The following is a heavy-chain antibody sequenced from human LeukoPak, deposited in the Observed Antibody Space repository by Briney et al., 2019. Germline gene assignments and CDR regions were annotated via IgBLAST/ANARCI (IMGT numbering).Heavy chain of an antibody. CDR3: ARPYDTSGYYNYYLDY. V-gene: IGHV1-18*01. Sequence: ASVKVSCKASGYTLISYGIIWVRQAPGQGLEWMGWISVYNGNTNYAQKFQGRVTMTTDTSTSTAYMELRSLKSDDTAVYFCARPYDTSGYYNYYLDYWGQGTLVTVSS. CDR1: GYTLISYG. CDR2: ISVYNGNT. D-gene: IGHD3-22*01. J-gene: IGHJ4*02.